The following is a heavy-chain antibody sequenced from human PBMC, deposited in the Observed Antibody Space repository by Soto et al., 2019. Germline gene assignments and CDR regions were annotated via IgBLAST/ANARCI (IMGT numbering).Heavy chain of an antibody. V-gene: IGHV4-39*01. CDR1: GGSISRSGYY. CDR3: ASYYYDSCGYYYVPGAY. Sequence: SETLSLTCTVSGGSISRSGYYWGWIRQPPGKGLEWIGSIYYSGSTYYNPSLKSRVTISVDTSKNQFSLKLSSVTAADTAVYYCASYYYDSCGYYYVPGAYCGQGTLVTVSS. CDR2: IYYSGST. D-gene: IGHD3-22*01. J-gene: IGHJ4*02.